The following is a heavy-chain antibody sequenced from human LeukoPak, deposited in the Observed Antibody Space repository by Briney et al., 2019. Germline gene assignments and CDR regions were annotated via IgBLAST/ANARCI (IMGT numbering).Heavy chain of an antibody. CDR2: IYYSGTT. CDR1: GGSISSYY. Sequence: KSSETLSLTCTVSGGSISSYYWSWIRQPPGKGLEWIGYIYYSGTTNYNPPLKSRVTISVDTSKNQFSLKLSSVTAADTAVYYCARHDLVVAGTWDYWGQGTLVTVSS. CDR3: ARHDLVVAGTWDY. D-gene: IGHD6-19*01. J-gene: IGHJ4*02. V-gene: IGHV4-59*08.